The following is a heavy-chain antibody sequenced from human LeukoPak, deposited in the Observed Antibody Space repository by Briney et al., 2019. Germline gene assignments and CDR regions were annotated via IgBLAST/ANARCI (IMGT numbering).Heavy chain of an antibody. V-gene: IGHV3-30*03. CDR1: GFTFSSYG. D-gene: IGHD3-3*01. Sequence: PGRSLRLSCAASGFTFSSYGMHWVRQAPGKGLEWVAVISYDGSNKYYVDSVKGRFTISRDNAQNSLFLELNSLRGEDTAVYYCARERNFYYFDYWGQGALVTVSS. CDR3: ARERNFYYFDY. CDR2: ISYDGSNK. J-gene: IGHJ4*02.